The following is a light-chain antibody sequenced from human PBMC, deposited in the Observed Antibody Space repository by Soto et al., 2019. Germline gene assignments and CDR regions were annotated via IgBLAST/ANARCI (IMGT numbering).Light chain of an antibody. V-gene: IGKV1-39*01. J-gene: IGKJ1*01. Sequence: DIQMTQSPSSLSPFVGDRVTIPCRASQDISTYLNWYQQKPGKAPKLLIYAASSLQSGVPSRFSGSGSETDFTLTISSLQPEDFATYSCQQNYSTTWTFGQGTKVDIK. CDR3: QQNYSTTWT. CDR1: QDISTY. CDR2: AAS.